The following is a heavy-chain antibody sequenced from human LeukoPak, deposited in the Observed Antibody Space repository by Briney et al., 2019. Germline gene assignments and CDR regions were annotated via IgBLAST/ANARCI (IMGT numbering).Heavy chain of an antibody. Sequence: ASVKVSCKASGYTFTSYYMHWVRQAPGQGLEWMGIINPSGGSTSYAQKFQGRVTRTRDTSTSTVYMELSSLRSEDTAVYYCARDLVVEKPSDYFDYWGQGTLVTVSS. J-gene: IGHJ4*02. CDR2: INPSGGST. D-gene: IGHD2-21*01. CDR1: GYTFTSYY. CDR3: ARDLVVEKPSDYFDY. V-gene: IGHV1-46*01.